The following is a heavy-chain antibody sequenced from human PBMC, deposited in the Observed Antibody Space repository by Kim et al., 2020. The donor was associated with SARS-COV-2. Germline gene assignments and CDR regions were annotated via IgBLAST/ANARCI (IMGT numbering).Heavy chain of an antibody. V-gene: IGHV4-59*01. Sequence: SLKRRVPISVDTSKNQFSLTLSSVTAADTAVYYCARARVGIFGVVTHFDYWGQGTLVTVSS. D-gene: IGHD3-3*01. CDR3: ARARVGIFGVVTHFDY. J-gene: IGHJ4*02.